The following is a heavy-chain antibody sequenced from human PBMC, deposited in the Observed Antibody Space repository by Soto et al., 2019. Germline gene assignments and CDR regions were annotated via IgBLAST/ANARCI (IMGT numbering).Heavy chain of an antibody. CDR3: PRQTTPRGMDV. CDR1: GYTFTSYD. D-gene: IGHD1-1*01. CDR2: MNPNSGNT. V-gene: IGHV1-8*01. Sequence: QVQLVQSGAEVKKPGASVKVSCKASGYTFTSYDINWVRQATGQGLEWMGWMNPNSGNTGYAQKFQGRVTMTRNTSISKAYMELRRRGSEATAAYSCPRQTTPRGMDVSGQGTTVTVSS. J-gene: IGHJ6*02.